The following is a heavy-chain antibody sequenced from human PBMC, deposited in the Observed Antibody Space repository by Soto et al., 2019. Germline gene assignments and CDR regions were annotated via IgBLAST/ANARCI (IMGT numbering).Heavy chain of an antibody. CDR2: IYFRGNT. CDR1: GDSINSDKYY. D-gene: IGHD3-10*01. J-gene: IGHJ5*02. CDR3: ARQDYYGSGSRINWFDP. Sequence: SETLSLTCSVSGDSINSDKYYWGWIRQPPGKGLEWIGSIYFRGNTYYNPSLQTRVTISVDTSKNQFSLKLSSVTAADTAVYYCARQDYYGSGSRINWFDPWGQGTLVTVSS. V-gene: IGHV4-39*01.